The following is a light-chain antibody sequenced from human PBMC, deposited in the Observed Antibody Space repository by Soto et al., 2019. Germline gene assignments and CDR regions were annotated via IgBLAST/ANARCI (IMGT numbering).Light chain of an antibody. J-gene: IGKJ1*01. V-gene: IGKV1-5*01. CDR3: QQFAISTT. Sequence: IHMTQSPSTLSASVFDRCTITCRASHNIERWMAWYQQKPGKAPSLLIFDASTLHSGVPSRFSGSGSGTDFTLTISSLQPDDFATYYCQQFAISTTFGQGTKVDIK. CDR2: DAS. CDR1: HNIERW.